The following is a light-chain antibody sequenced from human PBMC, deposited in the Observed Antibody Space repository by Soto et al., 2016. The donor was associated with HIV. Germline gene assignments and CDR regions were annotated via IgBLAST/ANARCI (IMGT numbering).Light chain of an antibody. CDR1: QAINSR. V-gene: IGKV1-12*01. CDR2: ATY. CDR3: LHHNAYPWT. Sequence: DIQMTQSPSSVSASVGDRVTITCRASQAINSRLAWYQQNPGKAPEVLITATYTLQDGVPSRFSGSASGGTGTDFTLTISSLQPEDFATYYCLHHNAYPWTFGQGTKVEIK. J-gene: IGKJ1*01.